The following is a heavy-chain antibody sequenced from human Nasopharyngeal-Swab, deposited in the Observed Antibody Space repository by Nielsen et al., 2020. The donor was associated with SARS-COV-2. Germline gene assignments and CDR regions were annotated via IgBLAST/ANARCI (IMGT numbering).Heavy chain of an antibody. CDR2: INAGNGNT. CDR3: ARDGGLMAAAGHAEYFQH. Sequence: ASVKVSCKASGYTFTSYAMHWVRQAPGQRLEWMGWINAGNGNTKYSQKFQGRVTITRDTSASTAYMELSSLRSDDTAVYYCARDGGLMAAAGHAEYFQHWGQGTLVTVSS. D-gene: IGHD6-13*01. CDR1: GYTFTSYA. V-gene: IGHV1-3*01. J-gene: IGHJ1*01.